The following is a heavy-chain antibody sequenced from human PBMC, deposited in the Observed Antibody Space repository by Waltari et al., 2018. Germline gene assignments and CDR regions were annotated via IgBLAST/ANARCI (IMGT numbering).Heavy chain of an antibody. CDR2: FDPEDGET. D-gene: IGHD1-26*01. J-gene: IGHJ4*02. V-gene: IGHV1-24*01. Sequence: QVQLVQSGAEVKKPGASVKVSFKVSAYTLPELSMHWVRQAPGKGLEGMGGFDPEDGETIYAQKFQGRVTMTEDTSTDTAYMELSSLRSEDTAVYYCATGYIGSSGSYYFDYWGQGTLVTVSS. CDR3: ATGYIGSSGSYYFDY. CDR1: AYTLPELS.